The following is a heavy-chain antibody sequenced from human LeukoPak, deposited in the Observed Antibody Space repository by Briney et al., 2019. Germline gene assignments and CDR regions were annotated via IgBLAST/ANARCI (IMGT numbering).Heavy chain of an antibody. CDR3: GRQDYSNYVDY. J-gene: IGHJ4*02. CDR2: TYHIGST. Sequence: SETLSLTCAVSGYSISSGYYWGWIRQPPGKGREWIGSTYHIGSTYYNPSLKSRVTISVDTSKNRSSLKLSSVTAADTAVYYCGRQDYSNYVDYWGQGILVTVSS. CDR1: GYSISSGYY. D-gene: IGHD4-11*01. V-gene: IGHV4-38-2*01.